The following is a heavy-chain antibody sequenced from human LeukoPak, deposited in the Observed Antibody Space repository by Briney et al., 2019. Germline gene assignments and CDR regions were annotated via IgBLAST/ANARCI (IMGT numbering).Heavy chain of an antibody. CDR1: GGPFSGYY. D-gene: IGHD2-2*01. V-gene: IGHV4-34*01. Sequence: PSETLSLTCAVYGGPFSGYYWSWIRQPPGKGLEWIGEINHSGSTNYNPSLKSRVTISVDTSKNQFSLKLSSVTAADTAVYYCAREFYCSSTSCSNWFDPWGQGTLVTVSS. CDR3: AREFYCSSTSCSNWFDP. CDR2: INHSGST. J-gene: IGHJ5*02.